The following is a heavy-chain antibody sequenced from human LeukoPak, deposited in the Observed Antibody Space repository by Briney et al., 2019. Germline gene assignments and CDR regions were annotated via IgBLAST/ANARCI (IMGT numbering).Heavy chain of an antibody. J-gene: IGHJ4*02. D-gene: IGHD3-3*01. CDR2: ISGSGGST. V-gene: IGHV3-23*01. Sequence: PGGSLRLSCAASGFTFSSYAMSWVRQAPGKGLEWVSAISGSGGSTYYADSVKGRFTISRDNSKNTLYLQMNSLRAEDTAVYYCAKVLRFLEWLPYFDYWGQGTLVTVSS. CDR1: GFTFSSYA. CDR3: AKVLRFLEWLPYFDY.